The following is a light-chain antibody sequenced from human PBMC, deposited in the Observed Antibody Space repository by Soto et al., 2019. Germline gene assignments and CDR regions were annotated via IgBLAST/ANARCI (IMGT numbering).Light chain of an antibody. V-gene: IGKV3-20*01. Sequence: EFVLTQSPGSLSLSPGERATLSCSASQSVSSSYLSWYQQKPGQAPRLLIYGASSRATGIPDRFSGSGSGTDFTLTISRLEPEDFAVYYCQQYGSSPRTFGQGTKV. CDR3: QQYGSSPRT. CDR1: QSVSSSY. J-gene: IGKJ1*01. CDR2: GAS.